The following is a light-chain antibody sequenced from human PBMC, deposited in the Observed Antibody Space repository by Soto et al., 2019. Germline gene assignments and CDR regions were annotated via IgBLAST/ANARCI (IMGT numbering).Light chain of an antibody. CDR2: GAS. CDR3: QQYGNSPT. J-gene: IGKJ1*01. Sequence: EIVLTQSPYTLSLSPGERATLSCWASQSVRSNYLAWYQQQPGQAPRLLIYGASSRATGLPNRFSGSGSGTDFTLTISRLESEDFAVYYCQQYGNSPTFGQGTKVQIK. CDR1: QSVRSNY. V-gene: IGKV3-20*01.